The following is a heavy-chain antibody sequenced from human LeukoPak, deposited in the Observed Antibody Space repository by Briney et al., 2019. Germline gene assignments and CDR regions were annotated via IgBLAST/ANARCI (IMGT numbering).Heavy chain of an antibody. Sequence: PGGSLRLSCAASGFTFSGFGMHWVRQAPGKGLEWGAVISYDGTKKYYTDSVKGRLTISRDNSKNTLYLQMNSLRPEDTAVYYCAKDQGYSYGYVSYWGQGTLVTVSS. CDR1: GFTFSGFG. J-gene: IGHJ4*02. D-gene: IGHD5-18*01. V-gene: IGHV3-30*18. CDR2: ISYDGTKK. CDR3: AKDQGYSYGYVSY.